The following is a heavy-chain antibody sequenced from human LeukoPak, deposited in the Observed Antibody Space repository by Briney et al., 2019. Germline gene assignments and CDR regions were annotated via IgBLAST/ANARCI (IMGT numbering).Heavy chain of an antibody. D-gene: IGHD4-23*01. Sequence: SETLSLTCAVHGGSFSGYHWNWIRQSRGKGREWIGEINDRGHTNYNPSLESRITISVDTSKKQFSLNLSSVTAADTAVYYCARDPTTVVTTPYYFDFWGQGTLVTVSS. CDR3: ARDPTTVVTTPYYFDF. J-gene: IGHJ4*02. V-gene: IGHV4-34*01. CDR1: GGSFSGYH. CDR2: INDRGHT.